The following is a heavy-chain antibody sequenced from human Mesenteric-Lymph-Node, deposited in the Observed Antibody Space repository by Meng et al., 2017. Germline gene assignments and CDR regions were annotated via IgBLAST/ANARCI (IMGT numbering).Heavy chain of an antibody. CDR2: INHSGST. V-gene: IGHV4-34*01. D-gene: IGHD3-16*01. Sequence: QVQLPQWGAGLLKPSETLSLTCAVYGGSFSGYYWSWIRQPPGKGLEWIGEINHSGSTNYNPSLKSRVTISVDTSKNQFSLKLSSVTAADTAVYYCARFGGYFSSTTFYFDYWGQGTLVTVSS. CDR3: ARFGGYFSSTTFYFDY. CDR1: GGSFSGYY. J-gene: IGHJ4*02.